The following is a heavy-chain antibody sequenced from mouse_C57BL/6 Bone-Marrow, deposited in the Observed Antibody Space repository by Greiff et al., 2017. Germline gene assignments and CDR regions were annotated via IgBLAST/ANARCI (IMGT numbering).Heavy chain of an antibody. CDR2: FYPGSGSI. V-gene: IGHV1-62-2*01. Sequence: QVQLKESGAELVKPGASVKLSCKASGYTFPEYTIHWVKQRSGQGLGWIGWFYPGSGSIKYNEKFKDKATLTADKSSSTVYMELSRLTSEDSAVYFCARPGYYYGSSYPAWFAYWGQGTLVTVSA. CDR3: ARPGYYYGSSYPAWFAY. J-gene: IGHJ3*01. D-gene: IGHD1-1*01. CDR1: GYTFPEYT.